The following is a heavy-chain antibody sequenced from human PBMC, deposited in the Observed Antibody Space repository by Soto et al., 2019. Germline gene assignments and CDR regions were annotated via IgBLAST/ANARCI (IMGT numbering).Heavy chain of an antibody. J-gene: IGHJ6*02. Sequence: ASVKVSCKASGYTFTSYGINWVRQAPGQGLEWMGWISAYNGNTNYAQKLQGRVTMTTDTSTSTAYMELRSLRSDDTAVYYCARDEPYYYDSSGYYRGGLYYYYGMDVWGQGTTVTVSS. V-gene: IGHV1-18*01. CDR1: GYTFTSYG. CDR2: ISAYNGNT. D-gene: IGHD3-22*01. CDR3: ARDEPYYYDSSGYYRGGLYYYYGMDV.